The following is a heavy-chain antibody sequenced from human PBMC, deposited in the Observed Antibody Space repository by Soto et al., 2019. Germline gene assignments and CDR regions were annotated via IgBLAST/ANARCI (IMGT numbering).Heavy chain of an antibody. CDR1: VGTFSSYS. D-gene: IGHD6-19*01. CDR2: IIPIVAII. V-gene: IGHV1-69*08. CDR3: AREHSSGWYIDY. J-gene: IGHJ4*02. Sequence: QVHLVQSGAEVKKPGSSGKVSCKVSVGTFSSYSLSWARQAPGQGLEWMGRIIPIVAIIKYAQKFQGRVTITADKSTSTSYMELSSLRSEDTAVYYCAREHSSGWYIDYWGQGTLVTVSS.